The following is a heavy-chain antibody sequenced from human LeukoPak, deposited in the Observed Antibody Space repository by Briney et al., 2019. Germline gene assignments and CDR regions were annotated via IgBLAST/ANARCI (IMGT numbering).Heavy chain of an antibody. J-gene: IGHJ4*02. CDR3: ARTYDISGYYHALNY. D-gene: IGHD3-22*01. CDR2: INHSGNT. Sequence: SETLSLTYAVHGGSFSTYYWNWIRQPPGKGLEWIGEINHSGNTNYNPSLKSRLTISLDTSRNQFSLTLTSVTAADTAVYYCARTYDISGYYHALNYWGQGTLVTVSS. V-gene: IGHV4-34*01. CDR1: GGSFSTYY.